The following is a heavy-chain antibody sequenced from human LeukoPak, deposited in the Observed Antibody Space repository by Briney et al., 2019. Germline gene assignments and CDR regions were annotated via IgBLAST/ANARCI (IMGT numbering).Heavy chain of an antibody. CDR3: ARVYYYASGSYYDYFDY. Sequence: GGSLRLSCAASGFTFSSYGMHWVRQAPGKGLEWVAVIWYDGSNKYYADSVKGRFTISRDNAKNSLYLQMNSLRGEDTAVYYCARVYYYASGSYYDYFDYWGQGTLVTVSS. D-gene: IGHD3-10*01. J-gene: IGHJ4*02. CDR2: IWYDGSNK. CDR1: GFTFSSYG. V-gene: IGHV3-33*01.